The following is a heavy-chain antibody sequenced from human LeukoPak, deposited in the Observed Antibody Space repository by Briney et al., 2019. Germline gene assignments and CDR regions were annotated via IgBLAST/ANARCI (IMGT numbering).Heavy chain of an antibody. CDR2: IWYDGSNK. Sequence: PGRSLRLSCAASGFTFSNYAMHWVRQAPGKGLEWVAVIWYDGSNKYYADSVKGRFTISRDNSKNTLYLQMNSLRAEDTAVYYCARDIYFYGDYVIDYWGQGTPVTVSS. J-gene: IGHJ4*02. V-gene: IGHV3-33*01. CDR1: GFTFSNYA. CDR3: ARDIYFYGDYVIDY. D-gene: IGHD4-17*01.